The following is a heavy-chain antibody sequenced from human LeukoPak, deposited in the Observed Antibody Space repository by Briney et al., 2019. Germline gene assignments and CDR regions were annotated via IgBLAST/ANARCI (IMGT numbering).Heavy chain of an antibody. J-gene: IGHJ4*02. CDR2: ISGSGGRT. D-gene: IGHD5-18*01. CDR3: AKILGGYSYGYSVDY. V-gene: IGHV3-23*01. Sequence: GGSLRLSCAASGFTFSSYAMSWVRQAAGKGLEWASGISGSGGRTYYADSVKGRFTISRDNSKNTLYLQMNSLRAEDTAVYYCAKILGGYSYGYSVDYWGQGTLVTVSS. CDR1: GFTFSSYA.